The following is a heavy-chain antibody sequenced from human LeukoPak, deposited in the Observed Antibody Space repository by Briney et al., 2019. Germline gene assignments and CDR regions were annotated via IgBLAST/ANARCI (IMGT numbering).Heavy chain of an antibody. J-gene: IGHJ5*02. D-gene: IGHD6-13*01. CDR1: GFTFSDYY. CDR2: ISSSGSTI. V-gene: IGHV3-11*01. Sequence: PGGSLRLSCAASGFTFSDYYMSWIRQAPGKGLEWVSYISSSGSTIYYADSVKGRFTISRDNAKNSLYLQMNSLRAEDTAVYYCARDRTRMAAAGPTPWFDPWGQGTLVTVSS. CDR3: ARDRTRMAAAGPTPWFDP.